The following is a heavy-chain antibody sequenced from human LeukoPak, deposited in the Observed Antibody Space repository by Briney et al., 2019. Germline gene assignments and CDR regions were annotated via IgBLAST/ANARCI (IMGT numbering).Heavy chain of an antibody. CDR1: GSSISGYY. D-gene: IGHD5-12*01. J-gene: IGHJ5*02. CDR3: EKLTVAVATLWFDP. CDR2: IHYTGST. V-gene: IGHV4-59*08. Sequence: PSETLSLTCNVSGSSISGYYWSWIRQPPVKGLEGVGYIHYTGSTRYRPPLKSRVTMSVDTSNNQFALKLPSVTAADAAVYYCEKLTVAVATLWFDPWGQGTLVTVSS.